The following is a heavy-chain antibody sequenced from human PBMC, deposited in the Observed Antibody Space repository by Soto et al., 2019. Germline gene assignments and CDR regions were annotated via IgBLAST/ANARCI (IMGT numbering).Heavy chain of an antibody. CDR2: ISAYNGNT. CDR3: ARDGDYYGSGSYLDY. V-gene: IGHV1-18*01. D-gene: IGHD3-10*01. CDR1: GYTFTSYG. J-gene: IGHJ4*02. Sequence: GASVKVSCKASGYTFTSYGISWVRQAPGQGLEWMGWISAYNGNTNYAQKLQGRVTMTTDTSTSTAYMELRSLRSDDTAMYYCARDGDYYGSGSYLDYWGQGTLVTVSS.